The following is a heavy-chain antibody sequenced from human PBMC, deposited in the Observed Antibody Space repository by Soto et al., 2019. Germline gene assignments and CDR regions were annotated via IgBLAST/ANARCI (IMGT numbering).Heavy chain of an antibody. CDR3: AKKDITLVREVVISAPVYPYDHHGLDF. CDR1: GFPFSTYG. D-gene: IGHD2-8*02. Sequence: QVQLVESGGGVVQPGRSLRLSCSASGFPFSTYGMHWVRQAPGKGLEWVAVISYDGSHKYYADSVKGRFTISRDNSKNMVYLEINGLITEDTARYYCAKKDITLVREVVISAPVYPYDHHGLDFWGRGTTVTVS. V-gene: IGHV3-30*18. J-gene: IGHJ6*02. CDR2: ISYDGSHK.